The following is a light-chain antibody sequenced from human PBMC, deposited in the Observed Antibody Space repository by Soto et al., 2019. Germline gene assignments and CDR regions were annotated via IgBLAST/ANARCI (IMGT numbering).Light chain of an antibody. J-gene: IGKJ3*01. CDR2: DAS. CDR3: QHRSNWPLT. Sequence: EIVLTQSPATLSLSPGERAALSCRASQSIRNYLARYQQKPGQAPRLLIFDASNRATGIPARFSGSGSGTDFTLTISSLEPEDFAVYYCQHRSNWPLTFGPGTKVDIK. V-gene: IGKV3-11*01. CDR1: QSIRNY.